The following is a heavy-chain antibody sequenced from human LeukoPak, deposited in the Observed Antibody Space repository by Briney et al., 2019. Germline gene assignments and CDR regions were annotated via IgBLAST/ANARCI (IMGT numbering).Heavy chain of an antibody. CDR2: IIPIFGTA. CDR1: GGTFSSYA. Sequence: SVKVSCKASGGTFSSYAISWVRQAPGQGLEWMGGIIPIFGTANYAQKLQGRVTMTTDTSTSTAYMELRSLRSDDTAVYYCARDLSVADNWFDPWGQGTLVTVSS. J-gene: IGHJ5*02. CDR3: ARDLSVADNWFDP. D-gene: IGHD6-13*01. V-gene: IGHV1-69*05.